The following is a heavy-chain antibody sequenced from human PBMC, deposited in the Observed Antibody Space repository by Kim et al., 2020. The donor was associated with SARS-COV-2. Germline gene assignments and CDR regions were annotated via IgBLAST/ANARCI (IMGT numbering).Heavy chain of an antibody. D-gene: IGHD2-2*02. Sequence: GGSLRLSCAPSGFIFSTYGMHWVRQATGKGLEWVATIWYDGSNNYYPDSVKGRFTVSRDNSKNTLYLQMNSLRAEDTAVYYCVRGYCGTATCYTGGTYFDYWGRGTLVTVSS. V-gene: IGHV3-33*08. CDR1: GFIFSTYG. J-gene: IGHJ4*02. CDR3: VRGYCGTATCYTGGTYFDY. CDR2: IWYDGSNN.